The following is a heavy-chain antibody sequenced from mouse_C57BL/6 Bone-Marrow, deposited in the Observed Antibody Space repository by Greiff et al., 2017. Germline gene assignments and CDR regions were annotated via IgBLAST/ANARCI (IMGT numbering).Heavy chain of an antibody. CDR3: AREDYYYGSSYDWYFDV. J-gene: IGHJ1*03. CDR1: DSAVFPIAY. Sequence: SGSELRSPGSSVKLSCKDFDSAVFPIAYMSWVRQKPGHGFEWIGGILPSIGRTIYGEKFEDKATLDADTLSNTAYLELNSLTSEDSAIYYCAREDYYYGSSYDWYFDVGGTGTTVSVSS. CDR2: ILPSIGRT. V-gene: IGHV15-2*01. D-gene: IGHD1-1*01.